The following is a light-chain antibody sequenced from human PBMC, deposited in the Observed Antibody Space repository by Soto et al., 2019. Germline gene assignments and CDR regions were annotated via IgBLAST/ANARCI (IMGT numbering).Light chain of an antibody. J-gene: IGLJ1*01. CDR1: SSNIGAGYE. V-gene: IGLV1-40*01. Sequence: QSVPTPPPSVSGAPGQRVTISCTGSSSNIGAGYEVHWYQQLPGTAPKLLIYGNSNRPSGVPDRFSGSKSGTSASLAITGLQAEDEADYYCQSYDSSLSGYVFGTGTKVTVL. CDR3: QSYDSSLSGYV. CDR2: GNS.